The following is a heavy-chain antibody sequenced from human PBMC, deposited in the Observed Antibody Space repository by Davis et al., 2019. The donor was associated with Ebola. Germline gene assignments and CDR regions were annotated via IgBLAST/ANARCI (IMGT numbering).Heavy chain of an antibody. Sequence: GESLKISCAASGFTFDQYATYWVRQRPGKGLEWVSLISGDGDHTYYADSVKGRFTISRDNSKESLFLQINSLRSEDTALYFCARGPMPSWYADYYKYGMDVWGQGTTVTASS. CDR1: GFTFDQYA. J-gene: IGHJ6*02. V-gene: IGHV3-43*02. CDR3: ARGPMPSWYADYYKYGMDV. D-gene: IGHD6-13*01. CDR2: ISGDGDHT.